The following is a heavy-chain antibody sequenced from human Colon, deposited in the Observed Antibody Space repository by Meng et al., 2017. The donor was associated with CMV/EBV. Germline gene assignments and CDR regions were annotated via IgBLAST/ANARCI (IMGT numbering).Heavy chain of an antibody. Sequence: GRLLVCGGGSVQPVGFLCLCHSASGFTFSTDPMGWGRQAPGKGLECGDYINPDGAQKSHAKSMESRFTITRENAKNSLYLQMESLTSEDTAVYYSTRGLYWGQGTLVTVSS. CDR3: TRGLY. CDR2: INPDGAQK. J-gene: IGHJ4*02. D-gene: IGHD3/OR15-3a*01. CDR1: GFTFSTDP. V-gene: IGHV3-7*02.